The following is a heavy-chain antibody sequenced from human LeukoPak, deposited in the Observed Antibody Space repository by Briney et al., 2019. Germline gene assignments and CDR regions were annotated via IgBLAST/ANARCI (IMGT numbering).Heavy chain of an antibody. V-gene: IGHV3-21*01. J-gene: IGHJ5*02. CDR3: AREAYSSSYLWFDP. Sequence: GRSLRLSCAASGFTFSRYSMNWVRQAPGKGLEWVSSMSSSGSYIYYADSVKGGFTISRDNAKNSLYLQMNSLRAEDTPVYYCAREAYSSSYLWFDPWGQGTLVTVSS. D-gene: IGHD6-6*01. CDR1: GFTFSRYS. CDR2: MSSSGSYI.